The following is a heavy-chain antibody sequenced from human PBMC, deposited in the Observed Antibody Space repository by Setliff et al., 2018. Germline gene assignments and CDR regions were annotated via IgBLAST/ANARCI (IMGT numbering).Heavy chain of an antibody. CDR1: GYNFITLG. CDR2: ISPYSGNT. Sequence: ASVKVSCKTSGYNFITLGINWVRQAPGQGLEWVGWISPYSGNTDYAQKFQGRVIMTIDSATTTAYMELKTLRSDDTAVYYCARGRGPDIVVTIPGDYWGQGTQVTVSS. CDR3: ARGRGPDIVVTIPGDY. V-gene: IGHV1-18*01. D-gene: IGHD2-15*01. J-gene: IGHJ4*02.